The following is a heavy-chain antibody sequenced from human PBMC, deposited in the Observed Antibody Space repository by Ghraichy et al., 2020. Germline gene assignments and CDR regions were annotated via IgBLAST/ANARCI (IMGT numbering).Heavy chain of an antibody. D-gene: IGHD5-12*01. Sequence: GESLNISCTASGFTFSSYSMNWVRQAPGKGLEWVSSISSGRTYIHYTDSVKGRFTISRDNAKNSLYLQMSSLRAEDTAVYYCARWARSDIVATGDYGMDVWGQGTTVTVSS. J-gene: IGHJ6*02. CDR1: GFTFSSYS. CDR3: ARWARSDIVATGDYGMDV. CDR2: ISSGRTYI. V-gene: IGHV3-21*01.